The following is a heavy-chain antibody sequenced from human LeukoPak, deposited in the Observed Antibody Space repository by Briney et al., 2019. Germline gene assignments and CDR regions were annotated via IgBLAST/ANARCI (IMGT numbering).Heavy chain of an antibody. J-gene: IGHJ4*02. CDR1: GFIFSSYA. V-gene: IGHV3-64D*09. CDR2: ISGSGDRT. Sequence: GGSLRLSCSASGFIFSSYAMNGVRQASGKELEYVSAISGSGDRTYNVGSVKRRLPIYRDKTKNTLYPQMSSLPTESTADYHCVREVGAAGTHNQHHFHYWGQGTLVTVSS. D-gene: IGHD6-13*01. CDR3: VREVGAAGTHNQHHFHY.